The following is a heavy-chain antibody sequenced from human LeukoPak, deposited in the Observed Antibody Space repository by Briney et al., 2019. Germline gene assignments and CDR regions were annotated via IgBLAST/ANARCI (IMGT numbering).Heavy chain of an antibody. CDR3: SRGTSDYYYPYAY. CDR2: MSPNSGNT. Sequence: GASVKVSCKASGYTFTSYDISWVRQAPGQGLEWMGWMSPNSGNTGYAQKFQGRVTMTRDTSITTAYMELSSLRSEDTAVYYCSRGTSDYYYPYAYWGQGTLVTVSS. J-gene: IGHJ4*02. D-gene: IGHD3-22*01. V-gene: IGHV1-8*01. CDR1: GYTFTSYD.